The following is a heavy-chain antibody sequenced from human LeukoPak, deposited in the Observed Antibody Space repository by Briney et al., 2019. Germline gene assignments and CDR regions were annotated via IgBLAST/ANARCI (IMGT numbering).Heavy chain of an antibody. CDR3: AKDEMATISAADY. CDR2: IYSGGST. J-gene: IGHJ4*02. D-gene: IGHD5-24*01. V-gene: IGHV3-53*05. Sequence: GGSLRLSCAASGFTVSSNYMSWVRQAPGKGLEWVSVIYSGGSTYYADSVKGRFTISRDNSKNTLYLQMNSLRAEDTAVYYCAKDEMATISAADYWGQGTLVTVSS. CDR1: GFTVSSNY.